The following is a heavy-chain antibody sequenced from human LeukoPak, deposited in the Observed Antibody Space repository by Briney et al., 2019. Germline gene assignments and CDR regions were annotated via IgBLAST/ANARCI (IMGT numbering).Heavy chain of an antibody. CDR3: ARGNENDILTGYYNDDAFDI. J-gene: IGHJ3*02. Sequence: ASVKVSCKASGGTFSSYAISWVRQAPGQGLEWMGWMNPNSGNTGYAQKFQGRVTITRNTSISTAYMELSSLRSEDTAVYYCARGNENDILTGYYNDDAFDIWGQGTMVTVSS. V-gene: IGHV1-8*03. D-gene: IGHD3-9*01. CDR1: GGTFSSYA. CDR2: MNPNSGNT.